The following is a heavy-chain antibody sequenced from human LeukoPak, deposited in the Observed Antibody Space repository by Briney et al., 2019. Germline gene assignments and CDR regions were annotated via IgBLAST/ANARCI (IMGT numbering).Heavy chain of an antibody. J-gene: IGHJ4*02. Sequence: ASVKVSCKASGGTFSSYTISWVRQAPGQGLEWMGIINPSGGSTSYARKFQGRVTMTRDTSTSTVYMELSSLRSEDTAVYYCARGGSGSTSPHFDYWGQGTLVTVSS. V-gene: IGHV1-46*03. CDR3: ARGGSGSTSPHFDY. CDR1: GGTFSSYT. D-gene: IGHD2-2*01. CDR2: INPSGGST.